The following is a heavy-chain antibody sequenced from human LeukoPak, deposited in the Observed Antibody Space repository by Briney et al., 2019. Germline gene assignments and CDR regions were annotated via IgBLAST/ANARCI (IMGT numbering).Heavy chain of an antibody. V-gene: IGHV3-23*01. D-gene: IGHD4/OR15-4a*01. CDR2: ISGRDSNT. CDR3: AKRSDYGTNGNYFDS. Sequence: GGSLRLSCAASGCTFSNYVMSWVRQAPGKGLEWVSAISGRDSNTYYADSVKGRFTISRDNSKNTLYLQMDSLRAEDTAVYFCAKRSDYGTNGNYFDSWGQGTPVTVSS. CDR1: GCTFSNYV. J-gene: IGHJ4*02.